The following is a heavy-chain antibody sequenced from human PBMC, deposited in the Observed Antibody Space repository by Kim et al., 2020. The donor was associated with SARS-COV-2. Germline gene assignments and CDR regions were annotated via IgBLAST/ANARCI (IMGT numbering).Heavy chain of an antibody. D-gene: IGHD2-2*01. V-gene: IGHV5-51*01. J-gene: IGHJ4*02. CDR3: ARPIRGRLRVVVPAAIFDY. Sequence: GESLKISCKGSGYSFTSYWIGWVRQMPGKGLEWMGIIYPGDSDTRYSPSFQGQVTISADKSISTAYLQWSSLKASDTAMYYCARPIRGRLRVVVPAAIFDYWGQGTLVTVSS. CDR1: GYSFTSYW. CDR2: IYPGDSDT.